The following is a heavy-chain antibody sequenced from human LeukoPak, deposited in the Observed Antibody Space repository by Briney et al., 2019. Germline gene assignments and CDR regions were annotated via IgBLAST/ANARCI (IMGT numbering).Heavy chain of an antibody. Sequence: ASVKVSCKASGYTFTGYYMHWVRQAPGQGLEWMGWINPNSGGTNYAQKFQGRVTMTRDTSISTAYMELSRLRSDDTAVYYCARRIGADYDILTGPDFDYWGQGTLVTVSS. J-gene: IGHJ4*02. V-gene: IGHV1-2*02. CDR1: GYTFTGYY. CDR3: ARRIGADYDILTGPDFDY. CDR2: INPNSGGT. D-gene: IGHD3-9*01.